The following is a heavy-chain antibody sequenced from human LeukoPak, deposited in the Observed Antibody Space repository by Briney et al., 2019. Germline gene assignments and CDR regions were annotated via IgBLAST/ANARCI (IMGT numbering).Heavy chain of an antibody. Sequence: GGSLRLSCAASGFTFNRFWMHWVRQAPGKGLVWVSRIISDGSSTNYADSVKGRFTISRDNSKNTLYLQMNSLRAEDTAVYYCARAIVGSTPYCYYMDVWGKGTTVTVSS. CDR2: IISDGSST. CDR3: ARAIVGSTPYCYYMDV. J-gene: IGHJ6*03. V-gene: IGHV3-74*01. D-gene: IGHD2-15*01. CDR1: GFTFNRFW.